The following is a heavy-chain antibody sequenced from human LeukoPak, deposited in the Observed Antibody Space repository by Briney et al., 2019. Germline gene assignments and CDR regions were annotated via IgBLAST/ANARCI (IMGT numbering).Heavy chain of an antibody. CDR1: GFTFSNYA. Sequence: GGSLRLSCAASGFTFSNYAMSWVRQAPGKGLEWVAFIRYDGSNKYYADSVKGRFTISRDNSKNTLYLQMNSLRAEDTAVYYRAKETPYSSSRYYFDYWGQGTLVTVSS. J-gene: IGHJ4*02. CDR3: AKETPYSSSRYYFDY. CDR2: IRYDGSNK. D-gene: IGHD6-13*01. V-gene: IGHV3-30*02.